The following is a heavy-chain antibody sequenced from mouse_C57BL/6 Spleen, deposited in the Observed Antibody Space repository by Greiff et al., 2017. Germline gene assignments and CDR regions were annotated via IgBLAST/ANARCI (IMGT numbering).Heavy chain of an antibody. D-gene: IGHD2-4*01. Sequence: EVHLVESGPGMVKPSQSLSLTCTVTGYSITSGYDWHWIRHFPGNKLEWMGYISYSGSTNYNPSLKSRISITHDTSKNHFFLKLNSVTTEDTATYYCAREGDYAPFAYWGQGTLVTVSA. CDR2: ISYSGST. CDR3: AREGDYAPFAY. CDR1: GYSITSGYD. J-gene: IGHJ3*01. V-gene: IGHV3-1*01.